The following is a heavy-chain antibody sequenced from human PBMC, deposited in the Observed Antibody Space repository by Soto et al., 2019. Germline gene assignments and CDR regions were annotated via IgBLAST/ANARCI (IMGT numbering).Heavy chain of an antibody. Sequence: EVQLVESGGGLVKPGGSLRLSCAASGFTFSSYSMNWVRQAPGKGLEWVSSISSSSSYIYYADSVKGRFTISSDNAKNSLYLQMNSLRAEDTAVYYCARDRRYSYGIDYWGQGTLVTVSS. V-gene: IGHV3-21*01. CDR1: GFTFSSYS. CDR2: ISSSSSYI. D-gene: IGHD5-18*01. CDR3: ARDRRYSYGIDY. J-gene: IGHJ4*02.